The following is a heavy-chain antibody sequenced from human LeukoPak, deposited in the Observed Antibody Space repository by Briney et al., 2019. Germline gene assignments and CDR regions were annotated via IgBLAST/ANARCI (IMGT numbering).Heavy chain of an antibody. D-gene: IGHD2-15*01. CDR2: INPNSGGT. CDR3: ARDTYPDIVDYYMDV. V-gene: IGHV1-2*02. Sequence: ASVKVSCKASGYTFTGYYKHWVRQAPGQGLEWMGWINPNSGGTNYAQKFQGRVTMTRDTSISTDYMELSRLRYEDTAVYYCARDTYPDIVDYYMDVWGKGTTVTVSS. CDR1: GYTFTGYY. J-gene: IGHJ6*03.